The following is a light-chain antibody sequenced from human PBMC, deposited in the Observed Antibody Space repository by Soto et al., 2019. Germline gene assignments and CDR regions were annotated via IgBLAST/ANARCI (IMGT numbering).Light chain of an antibody. CDR1: SSNIGAGYD. CDR3: QSYDSSLSAQEV. J-gene: IGLJ2*01. CDR2: GNS. V-gene: IGLV1-40*01. Sequence: QSVLTQPPSVSGAPGQRVTISCTGSSSNIGAGYDVHWYQQLPGTAPKLLIYGNSNRPSGVPDRFSGSKSGTSASLAITGLQAEDEADYYCQSYDSSLSAQEVFVGGTQLTVL.